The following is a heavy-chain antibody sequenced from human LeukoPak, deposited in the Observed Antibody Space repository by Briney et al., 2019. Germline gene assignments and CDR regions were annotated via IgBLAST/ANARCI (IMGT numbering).Heavy chain of an antibody. CDR3: ARDFERLYSSGATRAFDI. J-gene: IGHJ3*02. D-gene: IGHD6-19*01. V-gene: IGHV3-30-3*01. Sequence: PGGSLRLSCAASGFTFSSYAMHWVRQAPGKGLEWVAVISYDGSNKYYADSVKGRFTISRDNSKNTLYLQMNSLRAEDTAVYYCARDFERLYSSGATRAFDIWGQGTMVTVSS. CDR2: ISYDGSNK. CDR1: GFTFSSYA.